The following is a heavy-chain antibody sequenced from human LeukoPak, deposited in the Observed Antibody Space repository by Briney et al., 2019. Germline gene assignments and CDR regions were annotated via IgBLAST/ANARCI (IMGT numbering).Heavy chain of an antibody. CDR1: GFTLSSYG. Sequence: GRSLRLSCAASGFTLSSYGMHWVRQAPGKGLEWVAVIWYDGSNKYYADSVKGRFTISRDNSKNTLYLQMNSLRAEDTAVYYCAKDHVREGAPYFDYWGQGTLVTVSS. D-gene: IGHD1-26*01. CDR2: IWYDGSNK. CDR3: AKDHVREGAPYFDY. V-gene: IGHV3-33*06. J-gene: IGHJ4*02.